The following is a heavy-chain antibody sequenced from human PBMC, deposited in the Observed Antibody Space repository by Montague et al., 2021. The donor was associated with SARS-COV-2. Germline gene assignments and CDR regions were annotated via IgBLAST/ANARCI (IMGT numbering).Heavy chain of an antibody. V-gene: IGHV3-74*01. CDR2: INPDGGEI. CDR1: GFTFSSDW. D-gene: IGHD1-20*01. Sequence: SLRLSRAASGFTFSSDWMHWVRQASGKGPVWVSRINPDGGEIDYADFVKGRFTTSRDNAKDTLYLQMNSLGAEDTAIYYCARDLRVGGGITGTTASDDWGQGTLVTVSS. J-gene: IGHJ4*02. CDR3: ARDLRVGGGITGTTASDD.